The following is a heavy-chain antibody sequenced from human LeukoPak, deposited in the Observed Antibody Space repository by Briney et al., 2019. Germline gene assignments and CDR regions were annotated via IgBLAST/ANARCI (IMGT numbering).Heavy chain of an antibody. D-gene: IGHD5-12*01. J-gene: IGHJ4*02. CDR1: GGSISSSSYY. V-gene: IGHV4-39*01. CDR2: IYYSGST. Sequence: SETLSLTCAVSGGSISSSSYYWGWISQPPGKGLEWIGSIYYSGSTYYNPSLKSRVTISVDTSENQFSLKLSSVTAADTAVYYCARLHSGYDSSNYFDYGGQGTLVTVSS. CDR3: ARLHSGYDSSNYFDY.